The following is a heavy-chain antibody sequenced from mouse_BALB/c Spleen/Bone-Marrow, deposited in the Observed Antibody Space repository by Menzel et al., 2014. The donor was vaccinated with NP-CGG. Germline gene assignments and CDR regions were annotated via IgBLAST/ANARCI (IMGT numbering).Heavy chain of an antibody. V-gene: IGHV1S132*01. J-gene: IGHJ3*01. CDR2: IFPGTDTS. Sequence: VKLQESGAEVVKPGASVKLSCKTSGYTLTNYWIQWVKQRPGQGLGWIGEIFPGTDTSYYNEKFKDKATLTVDTSSSTAYIQLSNLTSEDSAVYFCSRNYDYDEGAWFTYWGQGTLVTVSA. CDR1: GYTLTNYW. CDR3: SRNYDYDEGAWFTY. D-gene: IGHD2-4*01.